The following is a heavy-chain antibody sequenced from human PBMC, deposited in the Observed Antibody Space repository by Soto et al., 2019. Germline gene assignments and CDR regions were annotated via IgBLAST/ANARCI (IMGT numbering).Heavy chain of an antibody. Sequence: QVQLVQSGAEVKKPGASVKVSCKASGYTFTGYYMHWVRQAPGQGLKCMGWINPNSGGTNYAQKFQGRVTMTRDTSISTAYMELSRLRSDDTAVYYCAREHCSGGSCYRWFDPWGQGTLVTVSS. CDR1: GYTFTGYY. CDR2: INPNSGGT. V-gene: IGHV1-2*02. CDR3: AREHCSGGSCYRWFDP. D-gene: IGHD2-15*01. J-gene: IGHJ5*02.